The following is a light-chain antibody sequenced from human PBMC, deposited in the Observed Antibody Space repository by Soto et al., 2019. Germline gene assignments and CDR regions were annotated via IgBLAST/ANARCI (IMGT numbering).Light chain of an antibody. CDR2: LNSDGSH. J-gene: IGLJ2*01. CDR1: SGHSSYA. CDR3: QTWVGTGNVV. V-gene: IGLV4-69*01. Sequence: QPVLTQSPSASASLGAPVKVTCTLSSGHSSYAIAWHQQQPDKGPRYLMKLNSDGSHSKGDGIPDRFSGSSSGAERYLTISSLQSEDEAAYYCQTWVGTGNVVFGGGTKLTVL.